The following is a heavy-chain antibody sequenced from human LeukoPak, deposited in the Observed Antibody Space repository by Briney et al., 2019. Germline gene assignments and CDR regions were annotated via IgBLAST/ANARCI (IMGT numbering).Heavy chain of an antibody. CDR1: GGSFSGYY. J-gene: IGHJ1*01. V-gene: IGHV4-34*01. D-gene: IGHD2-2*02. Sequence: SETLSLTCAVYGGSFSGYYWSWIRQPPGKGLEWIGEINHSGSTNYNPSLKSQVTISVDTSKNQFSLKLSSVTAADTAVYYCARGYCSSTSCYTQYFQHWGQGTLVTVSS. CDR2: INHSGST. CDR3: ARGYCSSTSCYTQYFQH.